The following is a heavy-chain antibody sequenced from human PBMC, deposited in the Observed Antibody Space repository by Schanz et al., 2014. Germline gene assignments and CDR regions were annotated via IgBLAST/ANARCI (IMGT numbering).Heavy chain of an antibody. J-gene: IGHJ1*01. D-gene: IGHD3-10*01. CDR3: ASGVHVSSLQKGLQF. CDR1: GFSFSSYS. CDR2: IDGKSTTV. Sequence: EVQLVESGGGLVQPGGSLRLSCAASGFSFSSYSMNWVRQAPGKGLEWLSYIDGKSTTVYYADSVKGRFTISRDNAKNTLYLQMNSLRAEDTAVYYCASGVHVSSLQKGLQFWGRGTLVIVSS. V-gene: IGHV3-48*04.